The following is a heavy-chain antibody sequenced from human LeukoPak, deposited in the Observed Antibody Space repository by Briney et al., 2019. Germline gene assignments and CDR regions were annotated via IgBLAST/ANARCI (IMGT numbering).Heavy chain of an antibody. Sequence: GRSLRLSCAASGFTFSSYAMHWVRQAPGKGLEWVAVISYDGSNKYYADSVKGRFTISGDDSKNTLYLQMNSLRAEDTAVYYCARPYSTYFDYWGQGTLVTVSS. J-gene: IGHJ4*02. CDR3: ARPYSTYFDY. CDR2: ISYDGSNK. D-gene: IGHD4-11*01. CDR1: GFTFSSYA. V-gene: IGHV3-30-3*01.